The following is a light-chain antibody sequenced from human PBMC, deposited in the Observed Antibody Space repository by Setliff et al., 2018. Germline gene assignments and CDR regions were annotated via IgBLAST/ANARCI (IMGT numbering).Light chain of an antibody. CDR2: EVD. V-gene: IGLV2-23*02. J-gene: IGLJ2*01. CDR3: CSYAGSPAFVI. CDR1: SSDIGDSNY. Sequence: ALAQPASVSGSPGQSITISCTGASSDIGDSNYVSWYQQHPGKAPQLTIYEVDKRPSGVSSRFSGSKSDNTASLTISGLQAEDEAEYYCCSYAGSPAFVIFGGGTKVTVL.